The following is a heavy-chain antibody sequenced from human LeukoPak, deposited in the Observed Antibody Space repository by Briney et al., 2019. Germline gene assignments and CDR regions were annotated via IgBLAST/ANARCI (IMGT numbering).Heavy chain of an antibody. CDR1: GGTFSSYA. D-gene: IGHD2-15*01. CDR2: IIPIFGTA. Sequence: GASVKVSCKASGGTFSSYAISWVRQAPGQGLEWMGGIIPIFGTANYAQKFQGRVTITADKSTSTAYMELSSLRSEDTAVYYCARDLRSKTYSSAMDVWGKGTTVTISS. V-gene: IGHV1-69*06. CDR3: ARDLRSKTYSSAMDV. J-gene: IGHJ6*03.